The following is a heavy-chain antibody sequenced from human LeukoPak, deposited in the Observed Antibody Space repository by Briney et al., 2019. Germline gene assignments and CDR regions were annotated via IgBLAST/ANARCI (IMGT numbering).Heavy chain of an antibody. Sequence: GGSLRLSCAASGFIFTDYYMGWVRQAPGKGPEWVANIKQDGSEKFYVDSVKGRFTISRDNAKKSLYLQMNSLRAEDTAVYYCARGQWLVSRGQGTLTVSS. V-gene: IGHV3-7*01. D-gene: IGHD6-19*01. J-gene: IGHJ4*02. CDR2: IKQDGSEK. CDR1: GFIFTDYY. CDR3: ARGQWLVS.